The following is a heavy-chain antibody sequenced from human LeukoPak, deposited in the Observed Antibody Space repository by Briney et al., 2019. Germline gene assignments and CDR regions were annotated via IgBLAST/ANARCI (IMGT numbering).Heavy chain of an antibody. CDR2: ISGSGGST. J-gene: IGHJ4*02. CDR1: GFTFSSYA. CDR3: AKDFPYSSSWYCFEY. V-gene: IGHV3-23*01. D-gene: IGHD6-13*01. Sequence: QSGGCLRLSCAASGFTFSSYAMSWVRQAPGKGLEWVSAISGSGGSTYYADSVKGRFTISRDNSKNTLYLQMNSLRAEDTAVYYCAKDFPYSSSWYCFEYWGQGTLVTVSS.